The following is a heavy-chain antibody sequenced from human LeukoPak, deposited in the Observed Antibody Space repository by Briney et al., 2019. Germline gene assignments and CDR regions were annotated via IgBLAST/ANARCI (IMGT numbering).Heavy chain of an antibody. Sequence: PGGSLRLSCAASGFTFSSYGMNWVRQAPGKGLEWVSAISGSGGSTYYADSVKGRFTISRDNSKNTLYLQMNSLRAEDTAVYYCAKGEYSSSSGYYYYMDVWGKGTTVTVSS. D-gene: IGHD6-6*01. CDR3: AKGEYSSSSGYYYYMDV. J-gene: IGHJ6*03. CDR1: GFTFSSYG. CDR2: ISGSGGST. V-gene: IGHV3-23*01.